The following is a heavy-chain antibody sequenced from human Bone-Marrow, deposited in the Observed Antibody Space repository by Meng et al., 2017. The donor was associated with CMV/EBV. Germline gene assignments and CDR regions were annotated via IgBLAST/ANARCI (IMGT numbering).Heavy chain of an antibody. Sequence: GESLKISCAASGFTFTTYAMSWVRQAPGKGLEWVAFIRYDGSNKYYADSVKGRFTISRDNSKNTLYPQMNSLRAEDTAVYYCAPLGYCSSTSCYREDYWGQGTLVTVSS. CDR3: APLGYCSSTSCYREDY. J-gene: IGHJ4*02. CDR2: IRYDGSNK. D-gene: IGHD2-2*02. V-gene: IGHV3-30*02. CDR1: GFTFTTYA.